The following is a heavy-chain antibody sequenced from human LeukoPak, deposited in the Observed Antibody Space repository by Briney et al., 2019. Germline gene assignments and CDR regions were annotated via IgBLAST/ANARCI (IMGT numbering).Heavy chain of an antibody. J-gene: IGHJ4*02. CDR3: ARSTTTGTYYFDY. D-gene: IGHD4-11*01. CDR1: GHSITGGYY. CDR2: IYHSGST. Sequence: PSETLSLTCAVAGHSITGGYYWGWIRQPPGKELEGIGSIYHSGSTLYNPYPKSRVTMAVDTSKNQFSLKFSSVTAADTAVYYCARSTTTGTYYFDYWGQGTLATVSS. V-gene: IGHV4-38-2*01.